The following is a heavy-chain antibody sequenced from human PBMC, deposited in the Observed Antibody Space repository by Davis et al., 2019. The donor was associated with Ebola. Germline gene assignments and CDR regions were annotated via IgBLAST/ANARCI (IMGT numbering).Heavy chain of an antibody. D-gene: IGHD3-3*01. V-gene: IGHV3-48*02. Sequence: PGGSLRLSCAASGFTFSSYSMNWVRQAPGKGLEWVSYISSSSSTIYYADSVKGRFTISRDNAKNSLYLQMNSLRDEDTAVYYCARGPSTIFGANTADYYYGMDVWGQGTTVTVSS. CDR3: ARGPSTIFGANTADYYYGMDV. CDR1: GFTFSSYS. J-gene: IGHJ6*02. CDR2: ISSSSSTI.